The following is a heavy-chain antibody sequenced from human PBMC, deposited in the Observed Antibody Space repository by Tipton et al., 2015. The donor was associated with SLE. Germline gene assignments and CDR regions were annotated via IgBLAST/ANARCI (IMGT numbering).Heavy chain of an antibody. CDR2: INQAGSEK. D-gene: IGHD3-3*01. Sequence: SLRLSCAASGFIFSNYWMSWVRQAPGKGLEWVASINQAGSEKYYVDSVKGRFIISRDNAKNSQFLQMNTLRVEDTAVYYCTTWRTPGFWGQGTLVTVSS. CDR3: TTWRTPGF. V-gene: IGHV3-7*01. CDR1: GFIFSNYW. J-gene: IGHJ4*02.